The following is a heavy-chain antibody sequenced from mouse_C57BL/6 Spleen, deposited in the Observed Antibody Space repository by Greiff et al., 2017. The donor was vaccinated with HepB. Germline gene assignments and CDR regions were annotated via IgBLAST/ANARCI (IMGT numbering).Heavy chain of an antibody. CDR3: TRDQGQLRLRSFAY. V-gene: IGHV5-9-1*02. D-gene: IGHD3-2*02. CDR2: ISSGGDYI. CDR1: GFTFSSYA. J-gene: IGHJ3*01. Sequence: DVMLVESGEGLVKPGGSLKLSCAASGFTFSSYAMSWVRQTPEKRLEWVAYISSGGDYIYYADTVKGRFTISRDNARNTLYLQMSSLKSEDTAMYYCTRDQGQLRLRSFAYWGQGTLVTVSA.